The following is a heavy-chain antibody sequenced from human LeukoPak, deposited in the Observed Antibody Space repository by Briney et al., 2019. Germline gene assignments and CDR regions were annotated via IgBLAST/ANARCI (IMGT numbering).Heavy chain of an antibody. J-gene: IGHJ4*02. CDR3: ARTPYYYDSSGYYLGDY. Sequence: GASVKVSCKASGYTFTSYGIRWVRQTPGQGLEWIGWISAYTGNTNYAQKLQGRVTMTTDTSTSTAYMELRSLRSDDTAVYYCARTPYYYDSSGYYLGDYWGQGTLVTVSS. CDR1: GYTFTSYG. D-gene: IGHD3-22*01. CDR2: ISAYTGNT. V-gene: IGHV1-18*01.